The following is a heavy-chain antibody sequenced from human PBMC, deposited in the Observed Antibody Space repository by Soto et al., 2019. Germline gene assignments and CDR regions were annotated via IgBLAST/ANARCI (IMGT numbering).Heavy chain of an antibody. CDR2: LTPSSGSP. CDR3: ARDRKRMDV. Sequence: GGSLRLSCAASGFSLSSYGMTWVRQAPGKGLEWVSALTPSSGSPFYADSVKGRFTISRDISQNMLYLQMNSLRAEDTAVYYCARDRKRMDVWGQGTTVTVSS. V-gene: IGHV3-23*01. CDR1: GFSLSSYG. J-gene: IGHJ6*02.